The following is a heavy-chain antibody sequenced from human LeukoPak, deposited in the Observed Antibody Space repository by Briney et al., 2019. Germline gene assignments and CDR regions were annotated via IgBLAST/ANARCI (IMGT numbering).Heavy chain of an antibody. CDR1: GGSISSGDYY. CDR3: AASSWGPRNLQH. D-gene: IGHD3-16*01. CDR2: ISYSGST. Sequence: SQTLSLTCTVSGGSISSGDYYWSWIRQPPGKGLEWIGYISYSGSTYYNPSLKSRVTISVDTSKNQFSLRLTSVTAADTAVYYCAASSWGPRNLQHWGQGTLVTVSS. V-gene: IGHV4-30-4*01. J-gene: IGHJ1*01.